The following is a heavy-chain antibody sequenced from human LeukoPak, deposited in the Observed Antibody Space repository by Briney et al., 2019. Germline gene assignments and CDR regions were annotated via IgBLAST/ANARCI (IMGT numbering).Heavy chain of an antibody. J-gene: IGHJ6*02. CDR3: TRVHPPDYYGSGSAPYYYGMDV. Sequence: PGGSLRLSCTASGFTFGDYAMSWVRQAPGKGLEWVGFIRSKAYGGTTEYAASVKGRFTISRDDSKSIAYLQMNSLKTEDTAVYYCTRVHPPDYYGSGSAPYYYGMDVWGQGTTVTVSS. V-gene: IGHV3-49*04. D-gene: IGHD3-10*01. CDR2: IRSKAYGGTT. CDR1: GFTFGDYA.